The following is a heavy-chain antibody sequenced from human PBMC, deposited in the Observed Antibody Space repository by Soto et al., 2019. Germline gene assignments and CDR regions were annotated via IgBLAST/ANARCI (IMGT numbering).Heavy chain of an antibody. Sequence: SETLSLTCTVSGGSISSSSYYGVWIRQPPGKVLEWIGSIYYSGSTYYNPSLKSRVTISVDTSKNQFSLKLSSVTAADTAVYYCARHLDYYDSSGYYGRHWYFDLWGRGTLVTVSS. CDR2: IYYSGST. V-gene: IGHV4-39*01. CDR1: GGSISSSSYY. CDR3: ARHLDYYDSSGYYGRHWYFDL. J-gene: IGHJ2*01. D-gene: IGHD3-22*01.